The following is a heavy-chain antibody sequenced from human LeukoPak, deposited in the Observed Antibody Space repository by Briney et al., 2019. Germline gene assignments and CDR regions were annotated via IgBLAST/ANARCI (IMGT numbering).Heavy chain of an antibody. Sequence: GRSLRLSCTASGFTFGDYAMSWVRQAPGKGLEWVSAISGSGGSTYYADSVKGRFTISRDNSKNTLYLQMNSLRAEDTAVYYCANTHGSGSYYNDWGQGTLVTVSS. D-gene: IGHD3-10*01. CDR3: ANTHGSGSYYND. CDR1: GFTFGDYA. V-gene: IGHV3-23*01. J-gene: IGHJ4*02. CDR2: ISGSGGST.